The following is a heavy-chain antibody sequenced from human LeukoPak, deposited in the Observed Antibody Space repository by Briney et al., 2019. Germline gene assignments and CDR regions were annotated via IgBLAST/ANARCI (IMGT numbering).Heavy chain of an antibody. J-gene: IGHJ3*02. D-gene: IGHD7-27*01. CDR3: ARDGYLRLGAFDI. CDR1: DGSFSRYY. Sequence: ETLSLTCTVSDGSFSRYYWNWIRQPAGKGLEWIGRIYASGSTNYNPSLKSRVTMSVDTSKNQFSLKLTSVTAADTAVYSCARDGYLRLGAFDIWGLGTMVTVSS. CDR2: IYASGST. V-gene: IGHV4-4*07.